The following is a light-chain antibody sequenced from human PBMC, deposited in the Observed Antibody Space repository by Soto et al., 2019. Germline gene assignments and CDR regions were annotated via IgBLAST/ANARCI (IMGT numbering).Light chain of an antibody. V-gene: IGKV3-20*01. Sequence: ETVLTQSPATLSLSPGERATLSGMSSQSVNYYVAWYQQRPGQAPRLLIYGASRRATGIPDRFSGSGSGSDFTLTISRLEPEDFAMYYCQQYGSSTYTFGQGTKVDIK. CDR2: GAS. J-gene: IGKJ2*01. CDR1: QSVNYY. CDR3: QQYGSSTYT.